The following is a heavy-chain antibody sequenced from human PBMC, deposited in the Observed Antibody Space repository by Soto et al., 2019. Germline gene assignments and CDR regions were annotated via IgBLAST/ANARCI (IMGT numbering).Heavy chain of an antibody. D-gene: IGHD2-21*01. Sequence: QVQLVESGGGVVQPGRSLRLTCAASGFTFSSYGMHWVRQDPGKWLEWVAVISYDGSNKYYADSVKGRFTLSRDNSKKTLYLQMNSMRAKATAVYYCAIDVRGGDGYNPFDYWGQGTLVTVSS. CDR3: AIDVRGGDGYNPFDY. V-gene: IGHV3-30*03. J-gene: IGHJ4*02. CDR1: GFTFSSYG. CDR2: ISYDGSNK.